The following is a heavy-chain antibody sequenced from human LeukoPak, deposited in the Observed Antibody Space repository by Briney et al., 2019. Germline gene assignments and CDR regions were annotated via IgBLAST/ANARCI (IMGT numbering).Heavy chain of an antibody. CDR1: GYTFTSYG. CDR2: MNPNSGNT. CDR3: ARASGYGYYYYYYGMDV. Sequence: ASVKVSCKASGYTFTSYGISWVRQATGQGLEWMGWMNPNSGNTGYAQKFQGRVTMTRNTSISTAYMELSSLRSEDTAVYYCARASGYGYYYYYYGMDVWGQGTTVTVSS. J-gene: IGHJ6*02. D-gene: IGHD5-12*01. V-gene: IGHV1-8*02.